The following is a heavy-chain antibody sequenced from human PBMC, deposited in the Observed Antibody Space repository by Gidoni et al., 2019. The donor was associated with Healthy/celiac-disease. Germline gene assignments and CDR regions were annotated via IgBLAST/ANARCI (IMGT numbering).Heavy chain of an antibody. D-gene: IGHD3-16*01. CDR3: ARPRGGRYYYYGMDV. CDR2: ISYDGRNK. Sequence: QVQLVESGGGVVQPGRSLRLSCAASGFTFSSYAMHWVRQAPGKGLEWVAVISYDGRNKYYADSVKGRFTISRDNSKNTLYLQMNSLRAEDTAVYYCARPRGGRYYYYGMDVWGQGTTVTVSS. V-gene: IGHV3-30-3*01. J-gene: IGHJ6*02. CDR1: GFTFSSYA.